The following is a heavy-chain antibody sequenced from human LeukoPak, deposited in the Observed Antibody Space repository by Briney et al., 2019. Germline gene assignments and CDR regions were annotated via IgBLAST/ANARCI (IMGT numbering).Heavy chain of an antibody. V-gene: IGHV4-34*01. CDR2: INHGGST. J-gene: IGHJ5*02. CDR1: GGSFSGHY. CDR3: ARNLGIVRFGEEVNWFDP. Sequence: SETLSLTCAVSGGSFSGHYWNWIRQPPGEGLEWIGEINHGGSTNYNPSLKSRVTISVDTSQNQFSLRLSSVTAADTAVYYCARNLGIVRFGEEVNWFDPWGQGTLVTVSS. D-gene: IGHD3-10*01.